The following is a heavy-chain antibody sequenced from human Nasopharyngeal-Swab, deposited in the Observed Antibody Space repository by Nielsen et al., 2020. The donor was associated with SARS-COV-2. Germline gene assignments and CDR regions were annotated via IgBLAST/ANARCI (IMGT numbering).Heavy chain of an antibody. V-gene: IGHV4-31*03. CDR1: GGSISSGDYY. Sequence: SETLSLTCTVSGGSISSGDYYWSWIRQHPGRGLEWIGYIYYSGSTYYNPSLKSRLTISVDTSKNQFSLKLTSVTAADTAVYYCARAPTIFGVVITSFDLWGQGTLVTVSS. CDR2: IYYSGST. D-gene: IGHD3-3*01. J-gene: IGHJ4*02. CDR3: ARAPTIFGVVITSFDL.